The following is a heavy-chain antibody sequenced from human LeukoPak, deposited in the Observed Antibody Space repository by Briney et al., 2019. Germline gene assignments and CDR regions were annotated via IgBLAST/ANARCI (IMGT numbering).Heavy chain of an antibody. Sequence: ASVKVSCKASGGTFSSYAISWVRQAPGQGLEWMGGIIPIFGTANYAQKFQGRVTITADESTSTVYMELSSLRFEDTAVYYCARDGYYYDSSGPLLIWGQGTLVTVSS. V-gene: IGHV1-69*13. D-gene: IGHD3-22*01. CDR3: ARDGYYYDSSGPLLI. J-gene: IGHJ4*02. CDR2: IIPIFGTA. CDR1: GGTFSSYA.